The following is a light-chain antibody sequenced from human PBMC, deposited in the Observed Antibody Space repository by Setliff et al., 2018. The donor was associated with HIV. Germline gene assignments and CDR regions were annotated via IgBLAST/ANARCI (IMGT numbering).Light chain of an antibody. J-gene: IGLJ1*01. CDR2: DVN. V-gene: IGLV2-11*01. CDR1: SSDVGGYNF. CDR3: AAWDDSLSGFV. Sequence: QSVLTQPRSVSGSPGQSVTISCTGTSSDVGGYNFVSWYQQHPGKAPKFIIYDVNKRPSGVPDRFSGSKSGNTASLTISGLQPEDEADYYCAAWDDSLSGFVFGTGTKVTVL.